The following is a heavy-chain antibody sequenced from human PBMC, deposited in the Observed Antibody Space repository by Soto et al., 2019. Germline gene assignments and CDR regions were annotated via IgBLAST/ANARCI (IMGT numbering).Heavy chain of an antibody. CDR1: GGTFSSYA. J-gene: IGHJ4*02. D-gene: IGHD5-12*01. V-gene: IGHV1-69*13. CDR2: IIPIFGTA. CDR3: ARDGGDGYNSPFFDY. Sequence: ASVKVSCKASGGTFSSYAISWVRQAPGQGLEWMGGIIPIFGTANYAQKFQGRVTITADESTSTAYMELSSLRSEDTAVYYCARDGGDGYNSPFFDYWGQGTLVTVSS.